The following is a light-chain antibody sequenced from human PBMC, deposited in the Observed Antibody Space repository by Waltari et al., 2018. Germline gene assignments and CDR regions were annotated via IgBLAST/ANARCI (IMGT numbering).Light chain of an antibody. CDR1: RGIKNL. V-gene: IGKV1-33*01. CDR3: QQYDDFPPYI. Sequence: DIQRTQSPSSLSASVGDRGTISCQASRGIKNLLNWYQQKPGKAPKLLIYDASNLEIGVPSRFSGRGSGTHFTFTISSLQPEDVATYYCQQYDDFPPYIFGQGTKVDIK. J-gene: IGKJ2*01. CDR2: DAS.